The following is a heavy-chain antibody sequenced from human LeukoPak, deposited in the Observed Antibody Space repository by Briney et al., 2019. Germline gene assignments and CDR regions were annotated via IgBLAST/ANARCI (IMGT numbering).Heavy chain of an antibody. CDR1: GFAVSSNY. J-gene: IGHJ4*02. D-gene: IGHD5-12*01. Sequence: GGSLRLSCAASGFAVSSNYMSWVRQAPGKGLEWVSVIDSVDGAYYADSVKGRFIISRDNSKNTLYLQMNSLRAEDTAVYYCARGGMVATIENWGQGTLVTVSS. CDR2: IDSVDGA. CDR3: ARGGMVATIEN. V-gene: IGHV3-53*01.